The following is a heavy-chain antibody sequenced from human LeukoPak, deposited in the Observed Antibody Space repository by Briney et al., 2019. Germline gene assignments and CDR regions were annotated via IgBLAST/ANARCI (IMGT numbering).Heavy chain of an antibody. CDR2: IYHSGST. CDR1: GYSISSGYY. Sequence: SETLSLTCAVSGYSISSGYYWGWIRQPPGKGLEWIGSIYHSGSTYYNPSLKSRVTISVDTSKNQFSLKLSSVTAADTAVYYCARGGVAVNTDYWGQGTLVTVSS. CDR3: ARGGVAVNTDY. D-gene: IGHD6-19*01. J-gene: IGHJ4*02. V-gene: IGHV4-38-2*01.